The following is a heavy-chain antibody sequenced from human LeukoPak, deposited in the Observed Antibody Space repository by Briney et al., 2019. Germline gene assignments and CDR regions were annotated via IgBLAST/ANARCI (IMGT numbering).Heavy chain of an antibody. Sequence: GGSLRLSCAASGFTFSSYWMHWVRQAPGKGLVWVSRINSDGSSTSYADSVRGRFTISRDNAKNTLYLQMNSLRAEDTAVYYCARDGYNLDVFDIWGQGTMVTVS. D-gene: IGHD5-24*01. J-gene: IGHJ3*02. V-gene: IGHV3-74*01. CDR1: GFTFSSYW. CDR2: INSDGSST. CDR3: ARDGYNLDVFDI.